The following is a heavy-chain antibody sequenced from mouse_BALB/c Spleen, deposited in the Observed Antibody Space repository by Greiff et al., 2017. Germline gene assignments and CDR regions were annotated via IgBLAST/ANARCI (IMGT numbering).Heavy chain of an antibody. CDR1: GFTFSSYA. CDR3: ARHGGNYWYFDV. Sequence: DVQLQESGGGLVKPGGSLKLSCAASGFTFSSYAMSWVRQTPEKRLEWVATISSGGSYTYYPDSVKGRFTISRDNAKNTLYLQMSSLRSEDTAMYYWARHGGNYWYFDVWGAGTTVTVSS. J-gene: IGHJ1*01. V-gene: IGHV5-9-3*01. CDR2: ISSGGSYT. D-gene: IGHD2-1*01.